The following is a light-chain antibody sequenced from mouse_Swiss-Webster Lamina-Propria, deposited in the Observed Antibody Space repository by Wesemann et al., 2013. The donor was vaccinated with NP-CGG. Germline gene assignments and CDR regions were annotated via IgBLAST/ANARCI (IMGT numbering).Light chain of an antibody. CDR1: KSISKY. CDR3: QQHNEYPLT. J-gene: IGKJ5*01. V-gene: IGKV16-104*01. CDR2: SGS. Sequence: DVQITQSPSYLAASPGETITINCRASKSISKYLAWYQEKPGKTNKLLIYSGSTFAIWNSIQGFSGSGSGTDFTLTISSLEPEDFAMYYCQQHNEYPLTFGAGTKLELK.